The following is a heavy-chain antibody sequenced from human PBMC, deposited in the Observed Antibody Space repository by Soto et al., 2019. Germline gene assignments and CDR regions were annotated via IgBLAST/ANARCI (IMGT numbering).Heavy chain of an antibody. CDR2: IVVGSGNT. Sequence: GASVKVSCKASGFTFTSSAMQWVRQARGQRHEWIGWIVVGSGNTNYAQKFQERVTITRDMSTSTAYMELSSLRSEDTAVYYCAAEREDYGPGRVYYYMDVWGKGTTVTVSS. J-gene: IGHJ6*03. CDR3: AAEREDYGPGRVYYYMDV. D-gene: IGHD3-10*01. CDR1: GFTFTSSA. V-gene: IGHV1-58*02.